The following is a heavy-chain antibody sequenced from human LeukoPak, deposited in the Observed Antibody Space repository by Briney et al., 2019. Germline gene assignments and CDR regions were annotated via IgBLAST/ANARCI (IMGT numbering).Heavy chain of an antibody. CDR3: ARRMDTAMVRGAFDI. D-gene: IGHD5-18*01. CDR1: GYTFTGYY. V-gene: IGHV1-18*04. J-gene: IGHJ3*02. CDR2: ISAYNGNT. Sequence: GASVKVSCKASGYTFTGYYIHWVRQAPGQGLEWMGWISAYNGNTNYAQKLQGRVTMTTDTSTSTAYMELRSLRSDDTAVYYCARRMDTAMVRGAFDIWGQGTMVTVSS.